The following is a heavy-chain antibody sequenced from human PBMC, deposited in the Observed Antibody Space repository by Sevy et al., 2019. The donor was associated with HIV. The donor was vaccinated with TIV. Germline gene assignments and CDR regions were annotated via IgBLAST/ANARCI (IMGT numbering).Heavy chain of an antibody. Sequence: GGSLRLSCAASGFTFKSYWMTWVRQAPGKGLEWVANINRDGSEKSYSDSLKGRFSISRDNSKNSVHLQIHTLRAEDTAVYDCAREGSAYDTYYYHYAMDVWGQGTTVTVSS. CDR3: AREGSAYDTYYYHYAMDV. D-gene: IGHD5-12*01. V-gene: IGHV3-7*01. CDR2: INRDGSEK. J-gene: IGHJ6*02. CDR1: GFTFKSYW.